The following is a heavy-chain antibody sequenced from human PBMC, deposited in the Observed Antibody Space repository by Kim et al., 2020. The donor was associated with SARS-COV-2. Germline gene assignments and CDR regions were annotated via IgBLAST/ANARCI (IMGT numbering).Heavy chain of an antibody. CDR1: GFTFSSYW. CDR3: ARGWGGILTGYYNAAPGY. Sequence: GGSLRLSCAASGFTFSSYWMSWVRQAPGKGLEWVANIKQDGSEKYYVDSVKGRFTISRDNAKNSLYLQMNSLRAEDTAVYYCARGWGGILTGYYNAAPGYWGQGTLVTVSS. J-gene: IGHJ4*02. CDR2: IKQDGSEK. D-gene: IGHD3-9*01. V-gene: IGHV3-7*03.